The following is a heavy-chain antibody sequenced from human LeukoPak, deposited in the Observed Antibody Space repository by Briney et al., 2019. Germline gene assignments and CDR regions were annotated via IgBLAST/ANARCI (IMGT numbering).Heavy chain of an antibody. V-gene: IGHV1-2*02. CDR1: GYTFSDYW. Sequence: ASLKVSCKASGYTFSDYWIHWVRQAPGQGLEWMGWIDPKNGGTNYAQKFRGRVTMTTDSSFTTVYMDLSRLISDHTAVYYCSRGGLYHGFDYWGQGTLVTVSS. D-gene: IGHD1-14*01. J-gene: IGHJ4*02. CDR2: IDPKNGGT. CDR3: SRGGLYHGFDY.